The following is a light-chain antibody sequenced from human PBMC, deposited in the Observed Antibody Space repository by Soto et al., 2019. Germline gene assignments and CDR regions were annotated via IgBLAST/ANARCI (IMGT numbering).Light chain of an antibody. CDR1: SSDVGAYNF. V-gene: IGLV2-14*03. J-gene: IGLJ1*01. CDR3: ISYTSSSTHV. CDR2: DVS. Sequence: QSALTQSASVSGSPGQSITISCTGTSSDVGAYNFVSWYQQHPGKLPKLMIFDVSRRPSGVSDRFSGSKSGNTASLTISGLQAEDEGDYYCISYTSSSTHVFGSGTKLTVL.